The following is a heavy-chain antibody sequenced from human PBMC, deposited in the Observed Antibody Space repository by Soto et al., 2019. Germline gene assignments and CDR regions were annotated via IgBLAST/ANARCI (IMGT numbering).Heavy chain of an antibody. V-gene: IGHV1-24*01. D-gene: IGHD6-19*01. CDR1: GYTLTELS. J-gene: IGHJ4*02. CDR3: ATNVHSSGYYADY. Sequence: QVHLVQSGAEVKKPGASVKVSCKVSGYTLTELSMHWVRQAPGKGLEWMGGFDPEHGETIYAQKFQGRVIMTEDTSTDTAYMELSSLRSADTAVYYCATNVHSSGYYADYWGQGTLVTVSS. CDR2: FDPEHGET.